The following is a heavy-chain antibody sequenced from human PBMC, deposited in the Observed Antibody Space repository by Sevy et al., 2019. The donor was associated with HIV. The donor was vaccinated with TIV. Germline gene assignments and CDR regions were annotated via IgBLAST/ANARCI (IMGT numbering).Heavy chain of an antibody. CDR1: GASMNIYY. V-gene: IGHV4-59*01. CDR2: IYYSGTT. D-gene: IGHD1-20*01. Sequence: SETLSLTCTVSGASMNIYYWSWIRQPPGKGLEWIGYIYYSGTTNYNPSLKSRLTISIDTSKNQFSLKLSSVTAADTAVYYCARVGFNWNDVDYWGQGTLFTVSS. CDR3: ARVGFNWNDVDY. J-gene: IGHJ4*02.